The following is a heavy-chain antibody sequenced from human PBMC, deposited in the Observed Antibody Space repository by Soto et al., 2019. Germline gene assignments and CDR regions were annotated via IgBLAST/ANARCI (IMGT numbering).Heavy chain of an antibody. V-gene: IGHV4-34*01. D-gene: IGHD5-12*01. CDR1: GGSFSGYY. CDR2: INHSGST. Sequence: TSETLSLTCAVYGGSFSGYYWSWIRQPPGKGLEWIGEINHSGSTNYNPSLKSRVTISVDTSKNQFSLKLSSVTAADTAVYYCARGISVDIVATIPYNWFDPWGQGTLVTVSS. J-gene: IGHJ5*02. CDR3: ARGISVDIVATIPYNWFDP.